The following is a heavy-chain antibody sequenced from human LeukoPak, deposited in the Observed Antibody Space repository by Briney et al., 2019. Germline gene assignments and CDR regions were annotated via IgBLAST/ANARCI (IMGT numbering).Heavy chain of an antibody. CDR3: ARGVYCSSASCYSGLGYYYYYMDV. V-gene: IGHV1-2*02. Sequence: ASVKVSCKASGYTFTGYYMHWVRQAPGQGLEWMGWINPNSGGTNYAQNFQGRVTMTRDTSITTAYMELTRLRSDDTAVYYCARGVYCSSASCYSGLGYYYYYMDVWGKGTTVTVS. D-gene: IGHD2-2*02. CDR2: INPNSGGT. CDR1: GYTFTGYY. J-gene: IGHJ6*03.